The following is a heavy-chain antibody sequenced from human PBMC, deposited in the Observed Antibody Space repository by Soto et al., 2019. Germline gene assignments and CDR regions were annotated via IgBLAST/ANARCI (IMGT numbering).Heavy chain of an antibody. CDR1: GGSFSGYY. CDR3: ARGPYGEG. CDR2: INHSGST. J-gene: IGHJ4*02. V-gene: IGHV4-34*01. Sequence: SETLSLTCAVYGGSFSGYYWSWIRQPPGKGLEWIGEINHSGSTNYNPSLKSRVTISVDTSKNQFSLKLSSVTAADTAVYYCARGPYGEGWGQGTLVTVSS. D-gene: IGHD4-17*01.